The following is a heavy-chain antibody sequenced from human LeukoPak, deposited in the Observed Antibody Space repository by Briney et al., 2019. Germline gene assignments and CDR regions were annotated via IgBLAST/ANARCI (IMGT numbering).Heavy chain of an antibody. Sequence: GRSLRLSCAASGFTFSSYGMHWVRQAPGRGLEWVAIISYGGGNKYYADSVKGRFTISRDNSKNTLYLQMNSLRAEDTAVYFCARGGHCSTTSCSNYDGMDVWGQGTTLTVSS. CDR2: ISYGGGNK. J-gene: IGHJ6*02. V-gene: IGHV3-30*03. CDR3: ARGGHCSTTSCSNYDGMDV. D-gene: IGHD2-2*01. CDR1: GFTFSSYG.